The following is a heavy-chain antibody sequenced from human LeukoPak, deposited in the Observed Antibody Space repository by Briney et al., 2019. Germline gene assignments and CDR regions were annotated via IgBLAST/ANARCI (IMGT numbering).Heavy chain of an antibody. CDR1: EFTFSIYW. Sequence: GASQSLSWASTEFTFSIYWMSWVRQLPRKGLEWVANIKQDGSERNYVDSVKGRFTIPRDHANNSLYLQMNSQRFDATAVHYCARGKVAGSMAGYNFDCWGRGTQDTVCS. CDR3: ARGKVAGSMAGYNFDC. D-gene: IGHD3-9*01. V-gene: IGHV3-7*01. CDR2: IKQDGSER. J-gene: IGHJ4*02.